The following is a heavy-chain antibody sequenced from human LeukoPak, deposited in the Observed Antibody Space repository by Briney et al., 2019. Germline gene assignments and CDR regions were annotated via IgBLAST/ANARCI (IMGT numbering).Heavy chain of an antibody. CDR3: ARELRVRYCSGGSCPSYYYYYGMDV. Sequence: ASVKVSCKASGYTFTSYGISWVRQAPGQGLEWMGWISAYNGNTNYAQKLQGRVTMTTDTSTSTAYMELRSLRSDDTAVYYCARELRVRYCSGGSCPSYYYYYGMDVWGQGTTVTVSS. J-gene: IGHJ6*02. CDR2: ISAYNGNT. V-gene: IGHV1-18*01. CDR1: GYTFTSYG. D-gene: IGHD2-15*01.